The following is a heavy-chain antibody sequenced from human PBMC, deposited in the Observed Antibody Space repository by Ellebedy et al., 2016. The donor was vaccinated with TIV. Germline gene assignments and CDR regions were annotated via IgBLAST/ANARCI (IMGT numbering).Heavy chain of an antibody. CDR1: GGTFSSYA. Sequence: SVKVSCXASGGTFSSYAISWVRQAPGQGLEWMGGIIPIFGTANYAQKFQGRVTITADESTSTAYMELSSLRSEDTAVYYCARSRQLNYYDSSGYYGYFDYWGQGTLVTVSS. CDR2: IIPIFGTA. CDR3: ARSRQLNYYDSSGYYGYFDY. V-gene: IGHV1-69*13. D-gene: IGHD3-22*01. J-gene: IGHJ4*02.